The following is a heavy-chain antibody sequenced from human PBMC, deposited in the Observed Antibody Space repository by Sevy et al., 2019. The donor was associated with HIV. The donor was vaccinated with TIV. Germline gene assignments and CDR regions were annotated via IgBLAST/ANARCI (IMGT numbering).Heavy chain of an antibody. J-gene: IGHJ4*02. D-gene: IGHD3-22*01. CDR1: GFTFSSYA. Sequence: GGSLRLSCAASGFTFSSYAMSWVRQAPGKGLEWVSAISDSGGSTYYSDSVKGRFTISRDNSKNTLYLQMNSLRAEDTAVHYCAKEGGGYNYDSSGLFDYWGQGTLVTVSS. CDR3: AKEGGGYNYDSSGLFDY. V-gene: IGHV3-23*01. CDR2: ISDSGGST.